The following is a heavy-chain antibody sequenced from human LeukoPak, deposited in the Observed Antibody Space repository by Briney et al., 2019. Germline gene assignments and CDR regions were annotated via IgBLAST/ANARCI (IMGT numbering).Heavy chain of an antibody. J-gene: IGHJ4*02. CDR2: ISGSGGST. CDR1: GFTFSSYA. D-gene: IGHD3-22*01. V-gene: IGHV3-23*01. Sequence: QSGGSLRLSCAASGFTFSSYAMSWVRQAPGKGLEWVSAISGSGGSTYYADSVKGRFTISRDNSKNTLYLQMNSLRAEDTAVYYCAKGEITMIVVVIPTGGDYWGQGTLVTVSS. CDR3: AKGEITMIVVVIPTGGDY.